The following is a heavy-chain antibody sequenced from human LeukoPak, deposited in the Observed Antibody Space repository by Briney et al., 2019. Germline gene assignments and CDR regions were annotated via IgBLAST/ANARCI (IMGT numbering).Heavy chain of an antibody. J-gene: IGHJ6*03. CDR3: ARVFAHYDFWSGYLYYMDV. CDR1: GYTFTSYY. CDR2: INPSGGST. V-gene: IGHV1-46*01. Sequence: ASVKVSCKASGYTFTSYYMHWVRQAPGQGLEWMGIINPSGGSTSYAQKFQGRVTITRNTSISTAYMELSSLRSEDTAVYYCARVFAHYDFWSGYLYYMDVWGKGTTVTVSS. D-gene: IGHD3-3*01.